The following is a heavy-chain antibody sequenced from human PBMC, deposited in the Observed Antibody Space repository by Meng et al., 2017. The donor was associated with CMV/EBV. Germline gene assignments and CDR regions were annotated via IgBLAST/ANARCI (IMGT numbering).Heavy chain of an antibody. CDR2: ISGSGGST. D-gene: IGHD2-2*01. Sequence: GESLKISCAASGFTFSSYAMSWVRQAPGKGLEWVSAISGSGGSTYYADSVKGRFTISRDNSKNTLYLQMNSLRAEDTAVYYCAKVRVVVVPAARYFDCWGQGTLVTVSS. V-gene: IGHV3-23*01. CDR3: AKVRVVVVPAARYFDC. J-gene: IGHJ4*02. CDR1: GFTFSSYA.